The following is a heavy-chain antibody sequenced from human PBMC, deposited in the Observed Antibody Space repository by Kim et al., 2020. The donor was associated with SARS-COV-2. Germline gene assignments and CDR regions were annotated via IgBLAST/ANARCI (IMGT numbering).Heavy chain of an antibody. CDR2: IYSGGST. J-gene: IGHJ5*01. Sequence: GGSLRLSCAASGFTVSSNYMSWVRQAPGKGLEWVSVIYSGGSTYYADSGKGRFTISRHNSKNTLYLQMISLSAADTAVYYCASVDSSGYFNWFDPWGQGTLVTVSS. CDR1: GFTVSSNY. CDR3: ASVDSSGYFNWFDP. V-gene: IGHV3-53*04. D-gene: IGHD3-22*01.